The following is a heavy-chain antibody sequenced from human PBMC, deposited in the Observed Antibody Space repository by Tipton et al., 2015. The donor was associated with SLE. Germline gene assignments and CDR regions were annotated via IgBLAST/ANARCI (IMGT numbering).Heavy chain of an antibody. V-gene: IGHV4-4*02. CDR3: ARTAGRSVKLWYFDL. J-gene: IGHJ2*01. D-gene: IGHD5-18*01. CDR2: IHHSGST. Sequence: TLSLTCAVSGGSIRSSNWWSWVRQPPGKGLEWIGEIHHSGSTNSNPSLKSRVTISVDTSKNQFSLKLSSVTAADTAVYYCARTAGRSVKLWYFDLWGRGTLVTVSS. CDR1: GGSIRSSNW.